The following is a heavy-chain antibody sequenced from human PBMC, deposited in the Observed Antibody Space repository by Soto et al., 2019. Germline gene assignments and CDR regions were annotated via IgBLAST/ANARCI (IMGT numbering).Heavy chain of an antibody. CDR2: IIPIFGTA. CDR3: ARDLTREILVRDAFDI. D-gene: IGHD3-9*01. J-gene: IGHJ3*02. CDR1: GGTFSSYA. Sequence: QVQLVQSGAEVKKPGSSVKVSCKASGGTFSSYAISWVRQAPGQGLEWMGGIIPIFGTANYAQKFQGRVTITADESTSTAYMELSSLRSEDTAVYYCARDLTREILVRDAFDIWGQGTMVTVSS. V-gene: IGHV1-69*01.